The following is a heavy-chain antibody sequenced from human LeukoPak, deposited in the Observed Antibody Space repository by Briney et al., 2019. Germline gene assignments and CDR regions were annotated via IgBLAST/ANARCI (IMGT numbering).Heavy chain of an antibody. D-gene: IGHD3-22*01. J-gene: IGHJ3*02. CDR3: AKDLWDYYDSSGRDDAFDI. CDR2: ISGSGGST. V-gene: IGHV3-23*01. Sequence: PGGSLRLYCAASGFTFSSYAMSWVRQAPGKGLEWVSAISGSGGSTYYADSVKGRFTISRDNSKNTLYLQMNSLRAEDTAVYYCAKDLWDYYDSSGRDDAFDIWGQGTMVTVSS. CDR1: GFTFSSYA.